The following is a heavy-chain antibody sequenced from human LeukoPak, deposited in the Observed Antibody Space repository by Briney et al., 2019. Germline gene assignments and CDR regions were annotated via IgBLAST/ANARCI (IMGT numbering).Heavy chain of an antibody. CDR1: GYTFTTYY. Sequence: SVRVSCKASGYTFTTYYMHWVRQAPGQGLQWMGIINPSGGSTSYAQKFQGRVTMTRDTSTSTVYMELSSLRSDDTAIYYCARSVKMPTIVHWGQGTLVTVSS. V-gene: IGHV1-46*03. D-gene: IGHD5-24*01. CDR2: INPSGGST. CDR3: ARSVKMPTIVH. J-gene: IGHJ4*02.